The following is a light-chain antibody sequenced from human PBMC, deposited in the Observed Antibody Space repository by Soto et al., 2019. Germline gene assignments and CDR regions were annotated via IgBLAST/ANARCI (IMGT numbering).Light chain of an antibody. CDR2: DAS. J-gene: IGKJ4*01. CDR3: QQCRNWPLT. CDR1: QNVYNN. Sequence: EIVMTQSPATLSVSPGEGATLSCKASQNVYNNLAWYHQRPGQPPRLLIHDASTRATGISARFSGSGYGTEFTLTISSLQSEDFAVYFCQQCRNWPLTFGGGTKVEIK. V-gene: IGKV3-15*01.